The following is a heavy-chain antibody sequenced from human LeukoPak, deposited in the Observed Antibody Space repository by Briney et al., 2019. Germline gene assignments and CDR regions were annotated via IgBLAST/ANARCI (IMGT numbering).Heavy chain of an antibody. CDR2: ISGSGDYT. D-gene: IGHD2-2*01. V-gene: IGHV3-23*01. CDR3: AKGSECCSRTNCYPIDY. Sequence: GGSLRLSCAASGFTFSSQAMSWVRQAPGKGLEWVSAISGSGDYTYYADSVKGRFTISRDNSKDTLSLQMNSLRAEDTALYYCAKGSECCSRTNCYPIDYWGQGILVIVSS. J-gene: IGHJ4*02. CDR1: GFTFSSQA.